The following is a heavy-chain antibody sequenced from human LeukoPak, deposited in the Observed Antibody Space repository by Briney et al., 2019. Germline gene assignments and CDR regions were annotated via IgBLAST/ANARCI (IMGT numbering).Heavy chain of an antibody. V-gene: IGHV1-18*01. CDR1: GYTFTSYG. CDR2: ISAYNGNT. CDR3: ARKVDYGGYYYYMDV. J-gene: IGHJ6*03. D-gene: IGHD4-17*01. Sequence: GASVKVSCKASGYTFTSYGISWVRQAPGQGLEWMGWISAYNGNTNYAQKLQGRVTMTTDTSTSTAYMELRSLRSDDTAVYYCARKVDYGGYYYYMDVWGKGTTVTVSS.